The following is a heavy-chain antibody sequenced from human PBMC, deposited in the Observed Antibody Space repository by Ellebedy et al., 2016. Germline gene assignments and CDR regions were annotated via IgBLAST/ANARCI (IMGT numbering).Heavy chain of an antibody. CDR3: ARDRITMVRGPLDY. Sequence: GGSLRLXCAASGFTFSSYWMHWVRQAPGKGLVWVSRINSDGSSTSYADSVKGRFTISRDNAKNTLYLQMNSLRAEDTAVYYCARDRITMVRGPLDYWGQGTLVTVSS. CDR1: GFTFSSYW. CDR2: INSDGSST. J-gene: IGHJ4*02. V-gene: IGHV3-74*01. D-gene: IGHD3-10*01.